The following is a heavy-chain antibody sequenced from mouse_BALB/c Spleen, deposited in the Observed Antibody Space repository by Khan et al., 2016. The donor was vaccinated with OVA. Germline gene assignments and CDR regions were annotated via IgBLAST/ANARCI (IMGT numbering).Heavy chain of an antibody. CDR3: ASSVTITTVVATDFDY. CDR2: ISYSGRT. D-gene: IGHD1-1*01. Sequence: EVQLQESGPGLVKPSQSLSLTCTVTGYSITSDYAWNWIRQFPGNKLEWMGYISYSGRTSYNPSLKSRISITRDTSKKQFFLQLNSVTTEDTATYYCASSVTITTVVATDFDYWGQGTTLTVSS. CDR1: GYSITSDYA. J-gene: IGHJ2*01. V-gene: IGHV3-2*02.